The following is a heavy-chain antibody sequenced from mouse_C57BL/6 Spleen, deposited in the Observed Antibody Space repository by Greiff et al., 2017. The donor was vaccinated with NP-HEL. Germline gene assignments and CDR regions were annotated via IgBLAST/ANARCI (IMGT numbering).Heavy chain of an antibody. D-gene: IGHD2-5*01. CDR1: GYSITSGYY. V-gene: IGHV3-6*01. CDR2: ISYDGSN. CDR3: ARVYYSNPYFDY. Sequence: EVKLVESGPGLVKPSQSLSLTCSVTGYSITSGYYWNWIRQFPGNKLEWMGYISYDGSNNYNPSLKNRISITRDTSKNQFFLKLNAVTTEDTAIYYCARVYYSNPYFDYWGQGTTLTVSS. J-gene: IGHJ2*01.